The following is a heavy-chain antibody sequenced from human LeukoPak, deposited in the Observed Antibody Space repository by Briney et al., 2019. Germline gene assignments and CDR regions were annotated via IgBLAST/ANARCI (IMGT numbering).Heavy chain of an antibody. CDR2: ISGGGGST. CDR1: GFTFTSYS. CDR3: AKDLRNNDFWVTYYYYGMDV. V-gene: IGHV3-23*01. Sequence: PGGSLSLSCAASGFTFTSYSMNWVRQAPGKGREWVSTISGGGGSTYYPDSVKGGFTISRDNSKNTLYLQVNSQRAEDTAVYYCAKDLRNNDFWVTYYYYGMDVWGQGTTVTVSS. D-gene: IGHD3-3*01. J-gene: IGHJ6*02.